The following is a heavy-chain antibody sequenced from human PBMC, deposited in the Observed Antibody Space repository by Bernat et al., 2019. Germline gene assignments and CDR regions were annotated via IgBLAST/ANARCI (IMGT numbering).Heavy chain of an antibody. Sequence: QVQLQQWGAGLLKPSETLSLTCAVYGGSFSGYYWSWIRQPPGKGLEWIGEINHRGSTNYNPSLKSRVTISVDTSKNQFSLKLSSVTAADTAVDYCARKKGPTLSSSWNNWFDPWGQGTLVTVSS. V-gene: IGHV4-34*01. J-gene: IGHJ5*02. CDR1: GGSFSGYY. CDR3: ARKKGPTLSSSWNNWFDP. D-gene: IGHD6-13*01. CDR2: INHRGST.